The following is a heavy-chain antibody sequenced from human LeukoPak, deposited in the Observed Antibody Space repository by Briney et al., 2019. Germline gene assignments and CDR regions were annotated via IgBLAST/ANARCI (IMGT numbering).Heavy chain of an antibody. D-gene: IGHD6-19*01. J-gene: IGHJ6*02. CDR2: TYTGGNS. CDR1: GFTVSSIH. Sequence: GGSLRLSCAASGFTVSSIHMVWVRQAPGKGLEWVSVTYTGGNSYYADSVKGRFIISRDISKNTLYLQMSSLRAEDTAVYYCARDQASGWPFYGMDVWGQGTTVTVSS. V-gene: IGHV3-53*01. CDR3: ARDQASGWPFYGMDV.